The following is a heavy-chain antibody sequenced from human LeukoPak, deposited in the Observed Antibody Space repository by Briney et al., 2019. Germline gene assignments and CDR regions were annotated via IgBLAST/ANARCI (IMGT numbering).Heavy chain of an antibody. CDR3: ARVSCDYTTCKYPFDY. CDR1: GNYW. CDR2: INSDGSWT. J-gene: IGHJ4*02. D-gene: IGHD3-3*01. Sequence: GGSLRLSCAASGNYWMHWVRQVPGKGLVWVSHINSDGSWTSYADSVKGRFTISKDNAKNTVYLQMNSLRAEDTAVYYCARVSCDYTTCKYPFDYWGQGTLVTVSS. V-gene: IGHV3-74*01.